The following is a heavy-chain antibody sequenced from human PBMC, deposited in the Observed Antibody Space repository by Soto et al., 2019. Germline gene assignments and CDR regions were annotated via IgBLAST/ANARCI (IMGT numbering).Heavy chain of an antibody. Sequence: QVQLVQSGAEVKKPGASVKVSCKAPGYTFTGYYMHWVRQAPGQGLEWMGWINPNSGGTNYAQKFQGWVIMTRDTSISTAYIELSRLRSDDTAVYYCARAGWSPRPDAMHGDAFDIWGQGTMVTVSS. CDR2: INPNSGGT. V-gene: IGHV1-2*04. CDR3: ARAGWSPRPDAMHGDAFDI. D-gene: IGHD2-2*01. J-gene: IGHJ3*02. CDR1: GYTFTGYY.